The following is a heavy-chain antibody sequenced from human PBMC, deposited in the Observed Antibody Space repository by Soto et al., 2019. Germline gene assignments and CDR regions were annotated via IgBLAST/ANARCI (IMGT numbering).Heavy chain of an antibody. V-gene: IGHV4-30-2*01. CDR1: GGSISSGGYS. CDR3: ARVPGL. CDR2: IYHSGST. J-gene: IGHJ2*01. Sequence: QLQLQESGSGLVKPSQTLSLTCAVSGGSISSGGYSWSWIRQPPGKGLEWIGYIYHSGSTYYNPSRNSRVPISVDRAKHQFSLKLCAVTAADAAVYYCARVPGLWGRGTLVTVSS.